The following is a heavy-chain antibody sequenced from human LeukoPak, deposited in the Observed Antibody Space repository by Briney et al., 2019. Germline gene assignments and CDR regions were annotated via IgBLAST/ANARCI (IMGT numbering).Heavy chain of an antibody. CDR3: ARRRIYDNSGYCLDY. CDR1: GGSISGSSYY. CDR2: INYSGRT. V-gene: IGHV4-39*01. J-gene: IGHJ4*02. Sequence: SETLSLTCTVSGGSISGSSYYWVWFRQPPGKGLEWIGSINYSGRTSYNPSLKTRVTISVDTSKNQFSLMLNSVTAADTAVYYCARRRIYDNSGYCLDYWGQGTLVTVSS. D-gene: IGHD3-22*01.